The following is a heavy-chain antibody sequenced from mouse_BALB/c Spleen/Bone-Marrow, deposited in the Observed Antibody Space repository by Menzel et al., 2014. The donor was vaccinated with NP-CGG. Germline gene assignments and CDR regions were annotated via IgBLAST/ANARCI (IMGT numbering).Heavy chain of an antibody. Sequence: VQLKESGPDLVKPSQSPSLPCTVTGYSITSGYSWHWIRQFPGNKLEWMGYIHYSGSTNYNPSLKSRISITRDTSKNQFFLQLNSVTTEDTATYYCARSTVVPYWYFDVWGAGTTVTVSS. CDR2: IHYSGST. CDR3: ARSTVVPYWYFDV. D-gene: IGHD1-1*01. V-gene: IGHV3-1*02. J-gene: IGHJ1*01. CDR1: GYSITSGYS.